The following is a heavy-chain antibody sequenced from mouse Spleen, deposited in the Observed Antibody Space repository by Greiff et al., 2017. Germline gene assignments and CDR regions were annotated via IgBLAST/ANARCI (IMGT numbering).Heavy chain of an antibody. J-gene: IGHJ4*01. Sequence: QVQLQQSGAELVRPGASVTLSCKASGYTFTDYEMHWVKQTPVHGLEWIGAIDPETGGTAYNQKFKGKAILTADKSSSTAYMELRSLTSEDSAVYYCTRRSNYVGYYAMDYWGQGTSVTVSS. D-gene: IGHD2-5*01. V-gene: IGHV1-15*01. CDR1: GYTFTDYE. CDR2: IDPETGGT. CDR3: TRRSNYVGYYAMDY.